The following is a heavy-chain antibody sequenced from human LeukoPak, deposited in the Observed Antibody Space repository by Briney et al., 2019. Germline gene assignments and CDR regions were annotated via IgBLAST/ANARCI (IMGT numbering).Heavy chain of an antibody. CDR3: ARGTYGGIDY. J-gene: IGHJ4*02. Sequence: PGGSLRLSCAASGFTISNNYMTWVRQAPGKGLEWVSVIYNGGSTYYADSVKGRFTNSRDNSQNTLCLQINSLRAEDTAVYYCARGTYGGIDYWGQGTLVTVSS. V-gene: IGHV3-66*02. CDR2: IYNGGST. CDR1: GFTISNNY. D-gene: IGHD4-23*01.